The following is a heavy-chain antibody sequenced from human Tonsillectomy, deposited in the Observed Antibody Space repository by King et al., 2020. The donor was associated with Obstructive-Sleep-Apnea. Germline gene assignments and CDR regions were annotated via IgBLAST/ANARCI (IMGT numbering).Heavy chain of an antibody. CDR2: ITWNSGSI. CDR3: AKDLTPLLWGSFDY. J-gene: IGHJ4*02. V-gene: IGHV3-9*01. CDR1: GFTFDDYA. D-gene: IGHD1-26*01. Sequence: QLVQSGGGLVQPGRSLRLSCAASGFTFDDYAMHWVRQPPGRGLEWVSGITWNSGSIGYADSVKGRFTISRDNAKNSLYLQMNSLRTEDTALYYCAKDLTPLLWGSFDYWGQGTLVTVSS.